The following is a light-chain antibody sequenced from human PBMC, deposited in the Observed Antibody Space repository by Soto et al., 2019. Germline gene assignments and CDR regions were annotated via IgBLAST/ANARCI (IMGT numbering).Light chain of an antibody. J-gene: IGKJ4*01. Sequence: DIQMTQSPSTLSGSVGDRVTITCRASQTISSWLAWYQQKPGKAPKLLIYKVSTLKSGVPSRFSGSGSGTEFTLTITSLQPEDFATYYCLQVNSFPLSFGGGTKVDIK. CDR3: LQVNSFPLS. V-gene: IGKV1-5*03. CDR2: KVS. CDR1: QTISSW.